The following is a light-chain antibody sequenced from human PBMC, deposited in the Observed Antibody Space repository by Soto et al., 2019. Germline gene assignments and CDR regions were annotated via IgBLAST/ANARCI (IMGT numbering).Light chain of an antibody. CDR3: CSYAGSFYV. Sequence: QSALTQPACVSGSPGQSITISCTGTSSDVGSYNLVSWYQQHPGKAPKLMIYEGSKRPSGVSNRFSGSKSGNTASLTISGLQAEDEADYYCCSYAGSFYVFGTGTKVTVL. V-gene: IGLV2-23*01. J-gene: IGLJ1*01. CDR1: SSDVGSYNL. CDR2: EGS.